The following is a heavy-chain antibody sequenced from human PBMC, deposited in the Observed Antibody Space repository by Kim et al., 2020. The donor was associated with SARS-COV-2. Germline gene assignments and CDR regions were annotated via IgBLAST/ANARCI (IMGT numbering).Heavy chain of an antibody. D-gene: IGHD5-18*01. V-gene: IGHV3-33*05. CDR1: GFTFSSYG. J-gene: IGHJ6*02. CDR2: ISYDGSNK. Sequence: GGSLRLSCAASGFTFSSYGMHWVRQAPGKGLEWVAVISYDGSNKYYADSVKGRFTISRDNSKNTLYLQMNSLRAEDTAVYYCARDQEYSYGYPGGLFYYGMDVWGQGTTVTVSS. CDR3: ARDQEYSYGYPGGLFYYGMDV.